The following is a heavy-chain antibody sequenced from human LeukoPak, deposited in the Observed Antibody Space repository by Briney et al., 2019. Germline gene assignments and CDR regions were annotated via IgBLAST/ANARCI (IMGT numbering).Heavy chain of an antibody. CDR1: GGSFSGYY. CDR2: INHSGST. D-gene: IGHD6-6*01. J-gene: IGHJ4*02. V-gene: IGHV4-34*01. Sequence: SETLSLTCAVYGGSFSGYYWSWIRQPPGKRLEWIGEINHSGSTNYNPSLKSRVTISVDTSKNQFSLNLSSVTAADTAVYYCARFEEYSSSFDYWGQGTLVTVSS. CDR3: ARFEEYSSSFDY.